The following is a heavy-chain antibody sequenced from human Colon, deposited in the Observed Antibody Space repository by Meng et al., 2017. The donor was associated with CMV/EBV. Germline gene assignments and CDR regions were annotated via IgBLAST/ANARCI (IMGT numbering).Heavy chain of an antibody. J-gene: IGHJ4*02. Sequence: SETLSLTCTVSGAPITSSSYKWGWIRQPPGKGLEWIGNIYFSGTTDFNPSLESRVIMSVDTPRNQFSLRLHSVTAADTAMYYCARESGRFWSGYSNPIHWGQGVMVTVSS. CDR2: IYFSGTT. CDR3: ARESGRFWSGYSNPIH. D-gene: IGHD3-3*01. V-gene: IGHV4-39*07. CDR1: GAPITSSSYK.